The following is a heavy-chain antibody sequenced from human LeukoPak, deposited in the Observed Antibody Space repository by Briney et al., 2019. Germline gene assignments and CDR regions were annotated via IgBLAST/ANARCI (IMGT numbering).Heavy chain of an antibody. J-gene: IGHJ6*02. D-gene: IGHD3-3*01. V-gene: IGHV3-74*01. CDR3: ARNLSRYYDFWSGYYGMDV. CDR2: INSDGSST. CDR1: GFTFSSYW. Sequence: GGSLRLSCAASGFTFSSYWMHWVRQAPGKGLVWVSRINSDGSSTSYADSVKGRFTISRDNAKNTLYLQMNSLRAEDTAVYYCARNLSRYYDFWSGYYGMDVWGQGTTVTVSS.